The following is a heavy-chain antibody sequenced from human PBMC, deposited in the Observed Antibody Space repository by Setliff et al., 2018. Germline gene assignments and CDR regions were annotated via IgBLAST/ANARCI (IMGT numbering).Heavy chain of an antibody. J-gene: IGHJ4*02. D-gene: IGHD2-8*02. Sequence: GESLKISCAASGFTFTNSWMNWVRQAPGKGLEWVGRIKSKPDGGTTDYAAPVKGRFTISRDDSESTLYLQMNSLKTEDTAVYYCTTGPYWSDYWGQGTLVTVSS. V-gene: IGHV3-15*01. CDR1: GFTFTNSW. CDR2: IKSKPDGGTT. CDR3: TTGPYWSDY.